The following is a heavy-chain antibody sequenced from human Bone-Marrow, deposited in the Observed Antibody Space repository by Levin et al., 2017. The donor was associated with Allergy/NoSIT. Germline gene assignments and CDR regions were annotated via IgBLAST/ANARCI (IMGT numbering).Heavy chain of an antibody. CDR2: IRSKAYGGTT. CDR1: GFTFGDYA. J-gene: IGHJ3*02. Sequence: GGSLRLSCTASGFTFGDYAMSWFRQAPGKGLEWVGFIRSKAYGGTTEYAASVKGRFTISREDSKSIAYLQMNSLKTEDTAVYYCTRAMAMIVVVMTDAFDIWGQGTMVTVSS. CDR3: TRAMAMIVVVMTDAFDI. V-gene: IGHV3-49*03. D-gene: IGHD3-22*01.